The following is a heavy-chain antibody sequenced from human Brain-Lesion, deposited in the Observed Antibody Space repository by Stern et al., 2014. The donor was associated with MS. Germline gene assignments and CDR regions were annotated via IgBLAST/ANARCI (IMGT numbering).Heavy chain of an antibody. V-gene: IGHV1-24*01. CDR1: GYTLTELS. CDR3: ATLSPGAGGNYYRHFDY. Sequence: QLVESGAEVKKPGASVKVSCKVSGYTLTELSMHWVRQAPRKGLEWMGGFDPEDGETIYAQKFQGRVTMTEDTSTDTAYMELSSLRSEDMAVYYCATLSPGAGGNYYRHFDYWGQGTLVTVSS. J-gene: IGHJ4*02. D-gene: IGHD1-26*01. CDR2: FDPEDGET.